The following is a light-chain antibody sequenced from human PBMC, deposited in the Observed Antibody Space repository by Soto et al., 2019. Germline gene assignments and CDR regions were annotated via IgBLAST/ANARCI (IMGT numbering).Light chain of an antibody. CDR3: ATGDDGLDGGV. CDR1: ASNIGGNS. V-gene: IGLV1-44*01. CDR2: SDD. Sequence: QAVVTQPPSASGTPGQRVTISCSGSASNIGGNSVNWYQQLPGTAPKLLIYSDDQRPSGVPDRFSASKSDTSASLAISGLQSEEEADYYCATGDDGLDGGVFGGGTKLTVL. J-gene: IGLJ3*02.